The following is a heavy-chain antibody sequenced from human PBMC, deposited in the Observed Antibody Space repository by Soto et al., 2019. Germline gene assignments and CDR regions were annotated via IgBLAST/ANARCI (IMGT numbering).Heavy chain of an antibody. J-gene: IGHJ4*02. V-gene: IGHV1-69*01. CDR3: AVGYCTGGSCYPTSYHIDF. CDR1: GDSFSRFG. Sequence: QVLLVQSWAEVKKPGSSVKLSFKVSGDSFSRFGISWVRQAPGRGLVWMGQIMSIFGSPKYAQKFEGRVTITADESTSTASMEMRSLTSGDTGLYFGAVGYCTGGSCYPTSYHIDFWGQGTLVTVSS. D-gene: IGHD2-15*01. CDR2: IMSIFGSP.